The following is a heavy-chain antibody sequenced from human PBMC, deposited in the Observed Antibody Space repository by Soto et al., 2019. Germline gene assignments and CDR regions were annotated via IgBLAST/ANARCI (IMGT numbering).Heavy chain of an antibody. Sequence: QVQLVQSGAEVKKPGASVKVSCKASGYTFTSYGISWVRQAPGQGLEWMGWISAYNGNTNYAQKLQGRVTMTTDTPTSTASMELRSLRSDDTAVYYCARDLLRQWLVEGDAFDSWGQGTMVTVSS. CDR1: GYTFTSYG. D-gene: IGHD6-19*01. CDR3: ARDLLRQWLVEGDAFDS. V-gene: IGHV1-18*01. J-gene: IGHJ3*02. CDR2: ISAYNGNT.